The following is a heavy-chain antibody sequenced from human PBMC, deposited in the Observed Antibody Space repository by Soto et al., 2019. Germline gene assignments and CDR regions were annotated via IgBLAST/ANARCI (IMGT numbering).Heavy chain of an antibody. CDR1: GGPLSAGCYD. CDR2: ILQNGDT. CDR3: ARGDSTVSSVFDY. Sequence: TLSLACTVSGGPLSAGCYDWSWIRQAQGKGLEWIGYILQNGDTSYNPPLKSRVTISTDTSKRQFSLKLTSVTAADTDVYYCARGDSTVSSVFDYWGQGLLVTVSS. J-gene: IGHJ4*02. D-gene: IGHD4-17*01. V-gene: IGHV4-31*03.